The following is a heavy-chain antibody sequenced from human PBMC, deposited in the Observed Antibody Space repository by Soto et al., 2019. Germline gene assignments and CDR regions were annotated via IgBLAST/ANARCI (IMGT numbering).Heavy chain of an antibody. V-gene: IGHV3-23*01. CDR1: GFTFSSYA. D-gene: IGHD3-10*01. Sequence: EVPLLESGGGLVQPGGSLRLSCAASGFTFSSYAMSWVRQAPGKGLEWVSAIGVSGDTTYYADSVKGRFTISRDNSKNTLYLQMGSLRAEETAVYYCAKVRRFGELRSLYWGQGTLVTVSS. CDR3: AKVRRFGELRSLY. J-gene: IGHJ4*02. CDR2: IGVSGDTT.